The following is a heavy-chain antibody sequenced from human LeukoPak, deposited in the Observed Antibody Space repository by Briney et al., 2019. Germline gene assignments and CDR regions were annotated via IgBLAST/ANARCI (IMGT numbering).Heavy chain of an antibody. CDR3: ARDSIRFLEWLSNPYYYYMDV. D-gene: IGHD3-3*01. Sequence: GGSLRLSCAASGFTFSTYSMNWVRQAPGKGLEWVSSLTTSSSYIYYADSVKGRFTISRDNAKNSLYLQMNSLRAEDTAVYYCARDSIRFLEWLSNPYYYYMDVWGKGTTVTVSS. V-gene: IGHV3-21*01. J-gene: IGHJ6*03. CDR2: LTTSSSYI. CDR1: GFTFSTYS.